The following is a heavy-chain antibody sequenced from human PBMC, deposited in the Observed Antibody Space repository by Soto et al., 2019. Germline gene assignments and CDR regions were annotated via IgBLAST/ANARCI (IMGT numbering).Heavy chain of an antibody. D-gene: IGHD3-3*01. CDR2: IYYSGST. J-gene: IGHJ5*02. Sequence: SETLSLTCTVSGGSISSYYWSWIRQPPGKGLEWIGYIYYSGSTNYNPSLKSRVTISVDTSKNQFSLKLSSVTAADTAVYYCARVYDFWSGYQLFAYWFDPWGQGTLVTVSS. V-gene: IGHV4-59*01. CDR3: ARVYDFWSGYQLFAYWFDP. CDR1: GGSISSYY.